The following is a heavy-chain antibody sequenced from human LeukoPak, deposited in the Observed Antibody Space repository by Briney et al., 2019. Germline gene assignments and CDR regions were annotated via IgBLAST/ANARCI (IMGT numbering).Heavy chain of an antibody. CDR2: INHSGYT. CDR3: ARHEFGSSSAAFDS. V-gene: IGHV4-34*01. D-gene: IGHD6-6*01. Sequence: SETLSLTCAVHGGSFSGYLWSWIRQPPGKGLEYIGEINHSGYTTYNPSLKSRVTISVDTSKNQFSLNMISVTAADTAVYYCARHEFGSSSAAFDSWGQGTMVIVSS. CDR1: GGSFSGYL. J-gene: IGHJ3*01.